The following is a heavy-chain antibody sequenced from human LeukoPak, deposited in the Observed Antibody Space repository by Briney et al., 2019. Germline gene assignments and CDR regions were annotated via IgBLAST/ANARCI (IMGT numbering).Heavy chain of an antibody. Sequence: GGSLRLSCAASGFTFSDYYMSWIRQAPGKGLEWVSDISSSSSSINYADSVKGRFTISRDNAKNSLYLQMNSLRAEDTAVYYCAREMSAGCDYWGQGTMVTVSS. J-gene: IGHJ4*02. CDR2: ISSSSSSI. D-gene: IGHD6-13*01. CDR1: GFTFSDYY. CDR3: AREMSAGCDY. V-gene: IGHV3-11*06.